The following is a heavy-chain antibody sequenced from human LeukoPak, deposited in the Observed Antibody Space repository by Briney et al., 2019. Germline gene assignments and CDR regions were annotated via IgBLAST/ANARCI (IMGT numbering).Heavy chain of an antibody. Sequence: ASVKVSCKASGYTFRQYSISWLRQAPGKGLEWMGWVSPSHTTRVYAPQFQGRVTMTADTNTNTVSMELRSLRSDDTAVYFCARDYILPLETDNGDGFAIWGQGTVVSVSS. CDR2: VSPSHTTR. V-gene: IGHV1-18*01. CDR3: ARDYILPLETDNGDGFAI. CDR1: GYTFRQYS. D-gene: IGHD3-3*02. J-gene: IGHJ3*02.